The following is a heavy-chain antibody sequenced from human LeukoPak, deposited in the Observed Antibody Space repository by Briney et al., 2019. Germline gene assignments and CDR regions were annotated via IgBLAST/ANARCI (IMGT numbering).Heavy chain of an antibody. CDR2: IKHSGST. J-gene: IGHJ5*02. CDR3: ARCRGIAVPRYNWFDP. Sequence: SETLSLTCAVYGGSFSGYYWSWIRQPPGKGLEWIGEIKHSGSTNYNPSLKSRVTISVDTSKNQFSLKLSSVTAADTAVYYCARCRGIAVPRYNWFDPWGQGTLVTVSS. D-gene: IGHD6-19*01. CDR1: GGSFSGYY. V-gene: IGHV4-34*01.